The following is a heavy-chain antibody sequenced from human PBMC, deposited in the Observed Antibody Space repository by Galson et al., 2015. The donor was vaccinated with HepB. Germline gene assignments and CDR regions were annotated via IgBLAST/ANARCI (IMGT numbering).Heavy chain of an antibody. Sequence: CAISGDSVSSNNAAWHWIRQSPSRGLEWLGRTYYRSKWYNDYAVSVKSRITINPDTSKNQFSLHLNSVTPEDTAVYFCARDLVLPTLENNYYHYYGMEVWGQGTTVTVSS. CDR3: ARDLVLPTLENNYYHYYGMEV. V-gene: IGHV6-1*01. CDR2: TYYRSKWYN. J-gene: IGHJ6*02. D-gene: IGHD1/OR15-1a*01. CDR1: GDSVSSNNAA.